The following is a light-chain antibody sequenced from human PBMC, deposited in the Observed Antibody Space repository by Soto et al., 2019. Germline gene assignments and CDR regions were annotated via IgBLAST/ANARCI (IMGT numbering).Light chain of an antibody. J-gene: IGLJ1*01. V-gene: IGLV2-14*01. CDR3: SSYTSSSTLPYV. CDR1: SSDVGGYNY. CDR2: EVS. Sequence: QSVLTQPASVSGSPGQSITISCTGTSSDVGGYNYVSWYQQHPGKAPKLMIYEVSNRPSGVSNRFSGSKSGNTASLTISGLQAEDEADYYRSSYTSSSTLPYVFGTGTKVIVL.